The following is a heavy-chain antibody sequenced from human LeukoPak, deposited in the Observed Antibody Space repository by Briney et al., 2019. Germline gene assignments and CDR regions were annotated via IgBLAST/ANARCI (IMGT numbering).Heavy chain of an antibody. D-gene: IGHD6-19*01. J-gene: IGHJ4*02. V-gene: IGHV4-59*01. Sequence: PSETLSHTCTVSGGSISSSYWSWFRQSPGKGLEWIGYTHNSGSTNYHPSLKSRVTMSVDTAKNQFSLKLTSVTAADTAVYFCARGGWSLDSWGQGTLVTVSS. CDR2: THNSGST. CDR3: ARGGWSLDS. CDR1: GGSISSSY.